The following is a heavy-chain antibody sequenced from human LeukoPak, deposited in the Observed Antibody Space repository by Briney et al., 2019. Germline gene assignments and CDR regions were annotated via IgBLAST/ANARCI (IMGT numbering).Heavy chain of an antibody. CDR1: GGTFSSYA. CDR2: IIPIFGTA. J-gene: IGHJ3*02. D-gene: IGHD3-22*01. Sequence: SVKVSCKASGGTFSSYAISWVRQAPGQGLEWMGGIIPIFGTANYAQKFQGRVTITTDESTSTAYMELSSLRSEDTAVYYCVRGVHYYDRLDAFDIWGQGTMVTVSS. CDR3: VRGVHYYDRLDAFDI. V-gene: IGHV1-69*05.